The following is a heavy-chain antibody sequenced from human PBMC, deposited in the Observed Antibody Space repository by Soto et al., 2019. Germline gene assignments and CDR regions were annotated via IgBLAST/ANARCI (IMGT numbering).Heavy chain of an antibody. J-gene: IGHJ4*02. CDR2: ISSSGGST. CDR3: ATTASGWLFDY. CDR1: GFTFSNYA. D-gene: IGHD6-19*01. V-gene: IGHV3-23*01. Sequence: EVQLLESGGGLVQPGGSLRLSCAASGFTFSNYAMSWVRQTPGKGLEWVSSISSSGGSTYYADSVKGRFTISRDNSKNTLYLQMNSLRAEDTAVYYCATTASGWLFDYWGQGTLVTVSS.